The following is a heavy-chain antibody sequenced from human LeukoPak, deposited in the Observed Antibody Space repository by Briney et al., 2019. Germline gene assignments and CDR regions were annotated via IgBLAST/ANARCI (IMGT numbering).Heavy chain of an antibody. Sequence: GGSLRLSCAASGFTFSSYGMHGVRQAPGKGLEWVAVISYDGSNKYYADPVKGRFTISRDNSKNTLYLQMNSLRAEDTAVYYCAKDRGRYEIDYWGQGTLVTVSS. D-gene: IGHD5-12*01. V-gene: IGHV3-30*18. J-gene: IGHJ4*02. CDR1: GFTFSSYG. CDR3: AKDRGRYEIDY. CDR2: ISYDGSNK.